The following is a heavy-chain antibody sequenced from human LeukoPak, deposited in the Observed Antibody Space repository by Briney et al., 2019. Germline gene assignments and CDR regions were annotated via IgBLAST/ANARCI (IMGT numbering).Heavy chain of an antibody. CDR2: INGRGSST. D-gene: IGHD4/OR15-4a*01. Sequence: PGRTLRLSCAASGFTFSSYGMSWVRQAPGKGLEWLSAINGRGSSTYYADSVKGRFTISRDNSKYTLYLQMFSLRVEDTAVYYCAKDRPGFYGDFDYWGQGILVTVSS. CDR1: GFTFSSYG. J-gene: IGHJ4*02. V-gene: IGHV3-23*01. CDR3: AKDRPGFYGDFDY.